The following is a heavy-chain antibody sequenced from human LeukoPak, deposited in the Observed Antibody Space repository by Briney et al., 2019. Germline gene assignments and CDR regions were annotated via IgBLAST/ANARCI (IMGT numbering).Heavy chain of an antibody. CDR1: GFTFHDNA. D-gene: IGHD3-10*01. V-gene: IGHV3-43D*03. Sequence: GGSLRLSCAASGFTFHDNAMHWVRQAPGKGLEWVSLISWDGGSTYYADSVKGRFTISRGNSKNSLYLQMNSLRAEDTALYYCAKDNMVRGITYYFDNWGQGTLVTVSS. CDR2: ISWDGGST. J-gene: IGHJ4*02. CDR3: AKDNMVRGITYYFDN.